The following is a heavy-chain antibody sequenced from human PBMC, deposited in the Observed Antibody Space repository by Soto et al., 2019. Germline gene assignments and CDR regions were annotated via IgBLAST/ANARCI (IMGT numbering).Heavy chain of an antibody. CDR1: GYAFTDHG. CDR3: ARGLSLSDYYVDY. Sequence: QVQLVQSGGEVKKPGASVRVSCKASGYAFTDHGMSWVRQAPGQGLEWMGWISTHNGDTNYAQNLHGRVTMTTDTSTSTAYMELRSLRSDDTAVYYCARGLSLSDYYVDYWAQGTLVTVSS. D-gene: IGHD3-22*01. J-gene: IGHJ4*02. CDR2: ISTHNGDT. V-gene: IGHV1-18*01.